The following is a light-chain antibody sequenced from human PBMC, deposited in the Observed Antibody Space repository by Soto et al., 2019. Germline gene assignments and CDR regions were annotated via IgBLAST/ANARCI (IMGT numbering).Light chain of an antibody. Sequence: DIQMTQSPSSLSASVGDRVTISCRASQVINNYLAWYQQKPGKGPKLLIYGASTLQSGVPSRFSGSGSGTDFTLTIRSLQPEDVATYYCQKYNSAPPVTFGPGTKVDV. CDR3: QKYNSAPPVT. CDR2: GAS. J-gene: IGKJ3*01. V-gene: IGKV1-27*01. CDR1: QVINNY.